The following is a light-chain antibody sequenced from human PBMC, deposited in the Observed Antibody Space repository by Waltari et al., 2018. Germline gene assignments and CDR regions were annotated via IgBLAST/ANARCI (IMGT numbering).Light chain of an antibody. CDR1: QHVNTF. Sequence: DIQMTQSPPSLAASIGDKVTITCRASQHVNTFLNWFQQKPGKAPKLLIYSASTLQTGVPSRFSGTGSGTDFTLTISGLQPEDVATYFCQQVSSLPLTFGGGTRVEI. V-gene: IGKV1-39*01. J-gene: IGKJ4*01. CDR2: SAS. CDR3: QQVSSLPLT.